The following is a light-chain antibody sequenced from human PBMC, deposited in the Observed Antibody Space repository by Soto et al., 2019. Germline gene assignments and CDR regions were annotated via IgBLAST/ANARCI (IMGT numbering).Light chain of an antibody. V-gene: IGKV1-39*01. CDR1: QSISTY. Sequence: DIQMTQSPSSLSASVGSRVTITCRANQSISTYLNWYQRKPGEAPKLLIYAASSLQSGVPSKFRGSGSGTDFTLTISSLQPDDFATYYCQQSYSTPYTFGQGTRLEIK. CDR3: QQSYSTPYT. J-gene: IGKJ5*01. CDR2: AAS.